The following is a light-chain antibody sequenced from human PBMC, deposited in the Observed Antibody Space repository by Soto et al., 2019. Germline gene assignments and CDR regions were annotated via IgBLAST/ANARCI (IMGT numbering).Light chain of an antibody. CDR2: DAS. J-gene: IGKJ5*01. Sequence: EIVMTQSPATLSVSPGERATLSCRASQSVSSNLAWYQQKPGQAPRLLIYDASNRATGIPARFSGSGSGTDFTLTISSLEPEDFAVYHCQQRSNWPSFGQGTRLEIK. V-gene: IGKV3-11*01. CDR3: QQRSNWPS. CDR1: QSVSSN.